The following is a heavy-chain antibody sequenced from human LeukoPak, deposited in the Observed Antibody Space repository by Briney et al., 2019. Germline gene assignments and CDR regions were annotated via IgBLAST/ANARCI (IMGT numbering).Heavy chain of an antibody. V-gene: IGHV3-7*01. D-gene: IGHD1-26*01. CDR1: GFTFSNYW. J-gene: IGHJ4*02. CDR3: AGKYSGSIDC. Sequence: GGSLRLSCAASGFTFSNYWMTWVRQAPGKGLEWVASIKQDGSEKYYVDSVKGRFTISRDNAKSTLFLQMNSLRVDDTAVYFCAGKYSGSIDCWGQGTLVTVSS. CDR2: IKQDGSEK.